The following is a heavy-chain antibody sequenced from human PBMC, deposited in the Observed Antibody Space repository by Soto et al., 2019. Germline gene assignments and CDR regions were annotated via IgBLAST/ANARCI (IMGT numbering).Heavy chain of an antibody. D-gene: IGHD3-10*01. CDR1: GGTFSSYA. Sequence: SVKVSCKASGGTFSSYAISWVRQAPGQGLEWMGGIIPIFGTANYAQKFQGRVTITADESTSTAYMELSSLRSEDAAVYYCARDPAGRITMVRGVIITSPDYYYYYGMDVWGQGTTVTVSS. CDR2: IIPIFGTA. V-gene: IGHV1-69*13. CDR3: ARDPAGRITMVRGVIITSPDYYYYYGMDV. J-gene: IGHJ6*02.